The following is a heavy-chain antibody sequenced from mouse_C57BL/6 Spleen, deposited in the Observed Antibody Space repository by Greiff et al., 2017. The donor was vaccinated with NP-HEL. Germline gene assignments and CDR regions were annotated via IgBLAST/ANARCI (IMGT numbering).Heavy chain of an antibody. CDR1: GFTFSSSA. V-gene: IGHV5-4*01. CDR2: ISDGGSYT. CDR3: ARDITTDWYCDV. D-gene: IGHD1-3*01. Sequence: DVQLQESGGGLVKPGGSLKLSCAASGFTFSSSAMSWVRQTPEKRLEWVATISDGGSYTYYPDNVKGRFTISINNAKNNLYLQMGHLKSEDTAMYYCARDITTDWYCDVWGTGTTVTVSS. J-gene: IGHJ1*03.